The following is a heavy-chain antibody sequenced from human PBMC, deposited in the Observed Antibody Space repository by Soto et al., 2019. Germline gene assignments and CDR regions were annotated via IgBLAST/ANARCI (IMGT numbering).Heavy chain of an antibody. CDR2: ISAYNGNT. CDR3: AATWGAAAVQLSSYYFDY. Sequence: ASVKVSCKASGYTFTSYGISWVRQAPGQGLEWMGWISAYNGNTNYAQKLQGRVTMTTDTSTSTAYMELRSLRSDDTAVYYCAATWGAAAVQLSSYYFDYWGQGTLVTVSS. J-gene: IGHJ4*02. CDR1: GYTFTSYG. D-gene: IGHD6-13*01. V-gene: IGHV1-18*01.